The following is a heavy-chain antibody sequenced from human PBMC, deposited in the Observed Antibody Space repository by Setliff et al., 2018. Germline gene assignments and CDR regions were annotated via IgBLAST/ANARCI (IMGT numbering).Heavy chain of an antibody. J-gene: IGHJ6*02. CDR1: GFTSSRYW. D-gene: IGHD1-1*01. V-gene: IGHV3-7*04. Sequence: HPGGSLRLSCAASGFTSSRYWMSWVRQAPGKGLEWAANIKQDGSEKYYAVSVKGRFTISRDNAKSSLYLQMNSLRGEDTGVYFCARVRNNWAYGMDVWGQGTTVTVSS. CDR3: ARVRNNWAYGMDV. CDR2: IKQDGSEK.